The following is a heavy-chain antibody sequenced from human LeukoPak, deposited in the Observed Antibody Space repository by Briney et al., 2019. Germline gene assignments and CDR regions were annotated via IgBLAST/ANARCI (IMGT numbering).Heavy chain of an antibody. CDR2: IYYSGST. V-gene: IGHV4-39*01. J-gene: IGHJ4*02. CDR1: GGSISSYY. Sequence: SETLSLTCTVSGGSISSYYWSWIRQPPGKGLEWIGSIYYSGSTYYNPSLKSRVTISVDTSKNQFSLKLSSVTAADTAVYYCARPLWMELRNIWFGELERDYWGQGTLVTVSS. CDR3: ARPLWMELRNIWFGELERDY. D-gene: IGHD3-10*01.